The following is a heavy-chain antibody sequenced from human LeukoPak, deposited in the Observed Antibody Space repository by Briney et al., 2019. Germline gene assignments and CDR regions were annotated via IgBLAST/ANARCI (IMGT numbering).Heavy chain of an antibody. CDR1: GYSFTDYW. D-gene: IGHD6-13*01. CDR2: IYPDDSDT. CDR3: ARHMYSSSWYNAFDI. Sequence: GESLKISCKGSGYSFTDYWIAWVRQMPGKGLELMGIIYPDDSDTRYSPSFQGQVTISADESINTAYLQWSGLKASDTAMYYCARHMYSSSWYNAFDIWGQGTMVTVSS. J-gene: IGHJ3*02. V-gene: IGHV5-51*01.